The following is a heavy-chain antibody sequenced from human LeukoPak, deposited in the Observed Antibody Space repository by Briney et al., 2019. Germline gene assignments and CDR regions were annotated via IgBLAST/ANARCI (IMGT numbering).Heavy chain of an antibody. J-gene: IGHJ5*02. CDR3: ARASIWSGFAGAMWFDP. CDR2: ISAYNGNT. D-gene: IGHD3-3*01. V-gene: IGHV1-18*01. Sequence: ASVKVSCKASGYTFTSYGISWVRQAPGQGLEWMGWISAYNGNTNYAQKLQGRVTMTTDTSTSTAYMELRSLRSDDTAVYYCARASIWSGFAGAMWFDPWGQGTLVTVSS. CDR1: GYTFTSYG.